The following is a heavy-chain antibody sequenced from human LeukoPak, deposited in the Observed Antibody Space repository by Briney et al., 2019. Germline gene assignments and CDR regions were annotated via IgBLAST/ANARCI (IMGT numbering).Heavy chain of an antibody. CDR3: ARGTVTIGYFDY. V-gene: IGHV3-53*01. Sequence: PGGSLRLSCTASGVSGRCHYLSWVRPASGEGLEWVSGIYSRGSTDYADSVKGRFTISRDNSKNTVYLQMNSLRAEDTAIYYCARGTVTIGYFDYWGQGTLVTVSS. D-gene: IGHD4-11*01. J-gene: IGHJ4*02. CDR1: GVSGRCHY. CDR2: IYSRGST.